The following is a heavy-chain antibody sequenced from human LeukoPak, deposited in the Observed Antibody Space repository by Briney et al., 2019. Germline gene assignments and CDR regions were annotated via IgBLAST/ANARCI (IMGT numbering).Heavy chain of an antibody. Sequence: ASVKVSCKASGYTFTSYYMHWVRQAPGQGLEWMGIINPSGGSTSYAQKFQGRVTMTRDTPTSTVYMELSSLRSEDTAVYYCARGGYCSSTSCFEYNWFDPWGQGTLVTVSS. V-gene: IGHV1-46*01. D-gene: IGHD2-2*01. CDR3: ARGGYCSSTSCFEYNWFDP. CDR2: INPSGGST. CDR1: GYTFTSYY. J-gene: IGHJ5*02.